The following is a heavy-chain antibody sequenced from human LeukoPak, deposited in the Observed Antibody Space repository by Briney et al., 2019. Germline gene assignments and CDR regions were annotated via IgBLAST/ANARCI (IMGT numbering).Heavy chain of an antibody. CDR3: AKDYYGSGSYFIY. CDR2: IRYDGSNK. D-gene: IGHD3-10*01. V-gene: IGHV3-30*02. CDR1: GFTFSSYG. Sequence: GGSLRLSCAASGFTFSSYGIHWVRQAPGKGLEWVAFIRYDGSNKYYADSVKGRFTISRDNSKNTLYLQMNSLRAEDTAVYYCAKDYYGSGSYFIYWGQGTLVTVSS. J-gene: IGHJ4*02.